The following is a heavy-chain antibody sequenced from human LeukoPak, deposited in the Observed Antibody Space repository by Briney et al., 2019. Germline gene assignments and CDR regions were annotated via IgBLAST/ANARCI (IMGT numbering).Heavy chain of an antibody. CDR1: GFTFSSDA. Sequence: GGSLRLSCIGTGFTFSSDAMGWVRQAPGKGLEWLSYISSTGTNIYYADSVKGRFTISRDNSKNTLYLQMNSLRAEDTAVYFCASAGSGSLVREYFQHWGQGTLVTVSS. V-gene: IGHV3-48*01. D-gene: IGHD3-10*01. CDR3: ASAGSGSLVREYFQH. J-gene: IGHJ1*01. CDR2: ISSTGTNI.